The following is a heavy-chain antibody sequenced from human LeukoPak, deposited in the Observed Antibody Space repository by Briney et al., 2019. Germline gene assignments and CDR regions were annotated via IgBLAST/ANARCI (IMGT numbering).Heavy chain of an antibody. Sequence: SVKVSCKASGGTFSSYAISWVRQAPGQGLEWMGGIIPIFGTANYAQKLQGRVTITADESTSTAYMELSSLRSEDTAVYYCASGRIVGALGYYYYMDVWGKGTTVTVSS. D-gene: IGHD1-26*01. CDR1: GGTFSSYA. CDR2: IIPIFGTA. CDR3: ASGRIVGALGYYYYMDV. V-gene: IGHV1-69*13. J-gene: IGHJ6*03.